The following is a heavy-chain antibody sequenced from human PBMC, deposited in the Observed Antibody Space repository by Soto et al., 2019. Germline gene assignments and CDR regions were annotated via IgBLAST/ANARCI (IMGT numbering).Heavy chain of an antibody. CDR2: ITSSSTTI. D-gene: IGHD2-15*01. Sequence: GGSLRLSCAASGFTFSGYSMNWVRQTPGKGLEWISYITSSSTTINYADSVKGRFTVSRDNVQNSLYLQMNSLRADDTAVYYCAKPGYCSGGSCYHDYWGQGTLVTVSS. J-gene: IGHJ4*02. CDR1: GFTFSGYS. CDR3: AKPGYCSGGSCYHDY. V-gene: IGHV3-48*01.